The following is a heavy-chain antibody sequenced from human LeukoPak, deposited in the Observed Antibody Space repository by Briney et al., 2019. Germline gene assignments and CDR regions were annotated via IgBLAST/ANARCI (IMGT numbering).Heavy chain of an antibody. CDR1: GGSISRRNW. CDR2: IYHSGST. D-gene: IGHD3-9*01. V-gene: IGHV4-4*02. J-gene: IGHJ6*03. CDR3: ATNPPQDWQNYYYYIDV. Sequence: SETLSLTCAVSGGSISRRNWWSWVRPPPGKGLEWIWEIYHSGSTNYNPSLKSRVTISVDTSKNQFSLKLSSVTAADTAVYYCATNPPQDWQNYYYYIDVWGKGTTVTVSS.